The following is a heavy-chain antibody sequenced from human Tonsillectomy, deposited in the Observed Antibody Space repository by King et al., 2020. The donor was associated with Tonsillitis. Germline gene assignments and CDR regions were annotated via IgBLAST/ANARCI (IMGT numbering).Heavy chain of an antibody. Sequence: VQLVESGGGLVQPGGSLRLSCAASGVTFSSYAMSWVRQAPGKGLEWVSAIIGSGGSTYYADSVKGRFTISRDNSKNTLYMQMNSLRAEDTAVYFCAKARLLRIVLVGMDVWGQGTTVTVSS. CDR2: IIGSGGST. V-gene: IGHV3-23*04. CDR1: GVTFSSYA. D-gene: IGHD2-8*01. CDR3: AKARLLRIVLVGMDV. J-gene: IGHJ6*02.